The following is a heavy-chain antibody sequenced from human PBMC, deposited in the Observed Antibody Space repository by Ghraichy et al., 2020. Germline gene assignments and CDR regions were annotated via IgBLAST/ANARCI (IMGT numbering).Heavy chain of an antibody. CDR2: IYYSGST. Sequence: SQTLSLTCTVSGGSISSYYWSWIRQPPGKGLEWIGYIYYSGSTNYNPSLKSRVTISVDTSKNQFSLKLSSVTAADTAVYYCARAHTVTTTGFDYWGQGTLVTVSS. J-gene: IGHJ4*02. CDR1: GGSISSYY. CDR3: ARAHTVTTTGFDY. V-gene: IGHV4-59*08. D-gene: IGHD4-17*01.